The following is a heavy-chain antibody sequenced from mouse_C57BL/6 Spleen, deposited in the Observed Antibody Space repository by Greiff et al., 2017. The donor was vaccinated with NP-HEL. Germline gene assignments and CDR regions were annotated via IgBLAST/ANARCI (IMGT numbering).Heavy chain of an antibody. Sequence: VQLQQSGAELVRPGASVKLSCTASGFNIKDDYMHWVKQRPEQGLEWIGWIDPENGDTEYASKFQGRATITADTSSNTAYLQLSSLTSEDTAVYYCTVLLRSPWYFDVWGTGTTVTVSS. CDR2: IDPENGDT. V-gene: IGHV14-4*01. J-gene: IGHJ1*03. CDR1: GFNIKDDY. CDR3: TVLLRSPWYFDV. D-gene: IGHD1-1*01.